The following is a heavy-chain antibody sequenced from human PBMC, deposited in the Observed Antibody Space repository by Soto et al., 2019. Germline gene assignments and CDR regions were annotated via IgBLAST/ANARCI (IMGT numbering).Heavy chain of an antibody. V-gene: IGHV1-8*01. J-gene: IGHJ6*02. CDR3: ARVVTLVRGVYYYYVMDF. CDR2: MNPNSGNT. D-gene: IGHD3-10*01. CDR1: GYTFTSYD. Sequence: QVQLVQSGAEVKKPGASVKVSCKTSGYTFTSYDINWVRQATGQGLEWMGWMNPNSGNTGYGQKFQGRVTMTRNTSISTAYMELSSLRSEDTAVYYCARVVTLVRGVYYYYVMDFWGHGTTVTVSS.